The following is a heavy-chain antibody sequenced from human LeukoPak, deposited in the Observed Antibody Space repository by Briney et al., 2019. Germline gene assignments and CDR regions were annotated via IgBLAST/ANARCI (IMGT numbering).Heavy chain of an antibody. CDR2: IVHDGNYK. J-gene: IGHJ4*02. Sequence: GRHATRKGQEWVAVIVHDGNYKFYVDSVKVRFTINRDNSKYTVYLQMNSLGAEDTAVYLCARDSDYYDSSAYSFRGGLHYDFWGRGTLVTVSS. CDR3: ARDSDYYDSSAYSFRGGLHYDF. V-gene: IGHV3-33*01. D-gene: IGHD3-22*01.